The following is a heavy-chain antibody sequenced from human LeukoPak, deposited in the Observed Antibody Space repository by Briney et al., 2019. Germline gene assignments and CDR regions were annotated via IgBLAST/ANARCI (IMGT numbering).Heavy chain of an antibody. D-gene: IGHD3-22*01. V-gene: IGHV1-18*01. CDR3: ARDIGQWGYYDSRGHFRDF. CDR1: GYLFHNYG. CDR2: ISSYNGNT. Sequence: ASVKVSCKASGYLFHNYGFSWVRQAPGQGLEWMGWISSYNGNTKYAQELQGRVTMSTDTPTNTAYMELRSLRSDDTAVYFCARDIGQWGYYDSRGHFRDFWGQGTLVTVSS. J-gene: IGHJ4*02.